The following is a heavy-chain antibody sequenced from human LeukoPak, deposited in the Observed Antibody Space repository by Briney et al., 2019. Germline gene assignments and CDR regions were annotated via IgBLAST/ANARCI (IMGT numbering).Heavy chain of an antibody. CDR1: GFTFSSYA. CDR3: AKGIVVVSSSKPCEI. Sequence: GGSLRLSCAASGFTFSSYAMSWVRQAPGKGLEWVSAISGSGSNKYYVDSVKGGFTISRENSKNSLYMQRTMPGAETTAVYCCAKGIVVVSSSKPCEIRGQRTMGTVSS. D-gene: IGHD3-22*01. CDR2: ISGSGSNK. J-gene: IGHJ3*02. V-gene: IGHV3-23*01.